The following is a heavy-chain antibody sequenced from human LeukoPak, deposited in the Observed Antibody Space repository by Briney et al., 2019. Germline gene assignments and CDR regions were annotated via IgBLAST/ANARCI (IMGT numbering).Heavy chain of an antibody. D-gene: IGHD5-18*01. Sequence: GGSLRLSCAVSGFTFDDYAMHWVRQAPGKGLEWVSGISWNSGSIGYADSVKGRFTISRDNAQNSVHLQMDSLRAEDTALYYCAKDRDSYGFNGMDVWGLGTTVSVSS. J-gene: IGHJ6*02. CDR2: ISWNSGSI. CDR3: AKDRDSYGFNGMDV. V-gene: IGHV3-9*01. CDR1: GFTFDDYA.